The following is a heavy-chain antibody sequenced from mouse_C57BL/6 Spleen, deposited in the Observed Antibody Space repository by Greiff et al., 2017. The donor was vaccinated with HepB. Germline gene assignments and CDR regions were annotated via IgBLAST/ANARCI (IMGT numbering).Heavy chain of an antibody. J-gene: IGHJ4*01. CDR3: ARGGDGYYNYYAMDY. Sequence: VQLQQSGPELVKPGASVKISCKASGYTFTDYYMNWVKQSHGKSLEWIGDINPNNGGTSYNQKFKGKATLTVDKSSSTAYMELRSLTSEDSAVYYCARGGDGYYNYYAMDYWGQGTSVTVSS. V-gene: IGHV1-26*01. D-gene: IGHD2-3*01. CDR2: INPNNGGT. CDR1: GYTFTDYY.